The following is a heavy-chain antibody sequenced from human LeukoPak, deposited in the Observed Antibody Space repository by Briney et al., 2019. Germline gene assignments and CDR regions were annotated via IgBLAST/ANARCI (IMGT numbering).Heavy chain of an antibody. V-gene: IGHV1-69*05. CDR3: ARDRLEQGWFDP. CDR2: IIPIFGTA. Sequence: SVKVSCKASGGTFSSCAISWVRQAPGQGLEWMGGIIPIFGTANYAQKFQGRVTITTDESTSTAYMELSSLRSEDTAVYYCARDRLEQGWFDPWGRGTLVTVSS. CDR1: GGTFSSCA. J-gene: IGHJ5*02. D-gene: IGHD1/OR15-1a*01.